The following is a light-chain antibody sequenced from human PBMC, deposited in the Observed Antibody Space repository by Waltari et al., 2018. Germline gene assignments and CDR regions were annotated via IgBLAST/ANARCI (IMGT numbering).Light chain of an antibody. CDR2: KNN. V-gene: IGLV1-47*01. Sequence: SVLTQPPSASGTPGQTVTIPCPGLSSNIGANVVYWYQQLPGMAPQLLIYKNNQRPSGVPDRFSGSKSGTSASLAISGLRSDDEAEYYCAAWDDNLTGPLFGGGTKVTVL. CDR3: AAWDDNLTGPL. J-gene: IGLJ3*02. CDR1: SSNIGANV.